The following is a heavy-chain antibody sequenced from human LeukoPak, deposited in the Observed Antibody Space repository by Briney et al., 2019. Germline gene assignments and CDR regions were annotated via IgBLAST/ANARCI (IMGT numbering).Heavy chain of an antibody. D-gene: IGHD5-18*01. CDR1: GFTFSSYA. CDR3: AKDRKGYSYGQYYFDY. V-gene: IGHV3-23*01. J-gene: IGHJ4*02. Sequence: GGSLRLSCAVSGFTFSSYAMSWVRQAPGKGLEWVSAISGSGGSTYYADSVKGRFTISRDNSKDTLYLQMNSLRAEDTAVYYCAKDRKGYSYGQYYFDYWGQGTLVTVSS. CDR2: ISGSGGST.